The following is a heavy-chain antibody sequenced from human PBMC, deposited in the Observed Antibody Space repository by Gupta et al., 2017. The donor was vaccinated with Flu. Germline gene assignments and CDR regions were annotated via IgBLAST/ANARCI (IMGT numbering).Heavy chain of an antibody. CDR3: ARPYPPSSWGEFDI. CDR2: IYPGDSRT. CDR1: GYRFSNYW. Sequence: EVQLVQSGAEVKKPGESLKISCKGSGYRFSNYWLGWVRQMPGKGLEWMGVIYPGDSRTTYSPSVQGQVTISADRSISTAYLQWSSLKASDTAIYFCARPYPPSSWGEFDIWGQGTMVTVSS. J-gene: IGHJ3*02. V-gene: IGHV5-51*03. D-gene: IGHD6-6*01.